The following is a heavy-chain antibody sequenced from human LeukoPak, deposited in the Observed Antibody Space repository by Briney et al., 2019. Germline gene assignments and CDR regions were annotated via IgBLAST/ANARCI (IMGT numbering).Heavy chain of an antibody. CDR1: GFTFDDYA. CDR2: INGGGSST. CDR3: AKGTGSGAFLYHY. V-gene: IGHV3-43*02. D-gene: IGHD1-14*01. Sequence: PGGSLRLSCAASGFTFDDYAMHWVRQVPGKGLEWASFINGGGSSTYYADSVKGRFTVSRDNSKNSLYLQMNSLRTEDTAFYYCAKGTGSGAFLYHYWGQGTLVTVSS. J-gene: IGHJ4*02.